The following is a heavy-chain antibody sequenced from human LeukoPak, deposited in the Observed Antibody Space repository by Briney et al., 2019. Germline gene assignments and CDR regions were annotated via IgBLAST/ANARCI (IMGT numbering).Heavy chain of an antibody. CDR2: INPSGGST. CDR3: ARDRAFDYSSSWYAEPGYFDY. Sequence: GAPVKVSCKASGYTFTNYYMHWVRQAPGQGLEWMGIINPSGGSTSYAQKFQGRVTMTRDTSTSTVYMELSSLRSEDTAVYYCARDRAFDYSSSWYAEPGYFDYWGQGTLVTVSS. J-gene: IGHJ4*02. CDR1: GYTFTNYY. V-gene: IGHV1-46*01. D-gene: IGHD6-13*01.